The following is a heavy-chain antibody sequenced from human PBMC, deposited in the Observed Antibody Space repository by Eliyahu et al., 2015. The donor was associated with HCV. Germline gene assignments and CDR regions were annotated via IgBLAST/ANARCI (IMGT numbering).Heavy chain of an antibody. CDR3: ARGRGLLWYGAES. CDR1: GFTFRPYW. J-gene: IGHJ4*02. Sequence: EVQLVESGGGLVQPGGSLRLSCAAXGFTFRPYWMHWVRQAPGKGLVYVSRINSDGYSTSYADSVKGRFTMSRDNAKNTVYLQMNSLRAEDTAVYYCARGRGLLWYGAESWGQGTLVTVSS. D-gene: IGHD3-10*01. CDR2: INSDGYST. V-gene: IGHV3-74*01.